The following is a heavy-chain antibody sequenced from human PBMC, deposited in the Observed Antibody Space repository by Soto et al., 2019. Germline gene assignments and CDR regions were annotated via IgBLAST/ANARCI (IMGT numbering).Heavy chain of an antibody. V-gene: IGHV3-30*18. CDR2: ISYDGSNK. CDR3: AKPRRSVLQNRQYFQH. J-gene: IGHJ1*01. D-gene: IGHD3-10*01. CDR1: GFTFSSYG. Sequence: QVQLVESGGGVVQPGRSLRLSCAASGFTFSSYGMHWVRQAPGKGLEWVAVISYDGSNKYYADSVKGRFTISRDNSKNTLYLQMNSRRAGDTAVYYYAKPRRSVLQNRQYFQHWGQGTLVTVSS.